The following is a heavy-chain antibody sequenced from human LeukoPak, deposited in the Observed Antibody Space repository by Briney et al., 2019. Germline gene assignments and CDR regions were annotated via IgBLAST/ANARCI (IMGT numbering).Heavy chain of an antibody. J-gene: IGHJ4*02. CDR1: GGSFSGYY. CDR2: INHSGST. D-gene: IGHD1-1*01. Sequence: SETLSLTCAVYGGSFSGYYWSWIRQPPGKGLEWIGEINHSGSTNYNPSLKSRVTISVDTSKNQFSLKLSSVTAADTAVYYCAGSTGPLDYWGQGTRVIVSS. CDR3: AGSTGPLDY. V-gene: IGHV4-34*01.